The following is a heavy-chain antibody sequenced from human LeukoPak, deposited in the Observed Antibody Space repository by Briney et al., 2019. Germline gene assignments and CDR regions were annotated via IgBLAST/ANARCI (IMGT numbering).Heavy chain of an antibody. Sequence: SETLSLTCAASGGSISSGGYSWSWIRQPGGKGLEWIGSIYYSGSTYYNPSLKSRVTISVDTSKNQFSLKLSSVTAADTAVYYCARHSPCSGGSCYSNVAWFDPWGQGTLVTVSS. J-gene: IGHJ5*02. CDR3: ARHSPCSGGSCYSNVAWFDP. D-gene: IGHD2-15*01. CDR2: IYYSGST. V-gene: IGHV4-39*01. CDR1: GGSISSGGYS.